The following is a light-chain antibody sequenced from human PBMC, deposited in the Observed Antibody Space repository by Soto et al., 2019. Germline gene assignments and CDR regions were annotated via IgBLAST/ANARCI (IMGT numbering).Light chain of an antibody. V-gene: IGLV1-51*02. CDR2: ENN. CDR1: SSNIGKNY. J-gene: IGLJ2*01. Sequence: QSVLTQPPSVSAAPGQKVTISCSGRSSNIGKNYVSWYQQLPGPPPKLLIHENNKRPSGIPDRFSGSKSGTSATLGISGLQTGDEADYYCGTWDSSLGAVLFGGGTKVTVL. CDR3: GTWDSSLGAVL.